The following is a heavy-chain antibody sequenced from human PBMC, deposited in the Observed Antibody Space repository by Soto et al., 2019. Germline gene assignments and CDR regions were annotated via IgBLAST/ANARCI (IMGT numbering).Heavy chain of an antibody. CDR1: GFTFSSYG. V-gene: IGHV3-30*18. Sequence: GGSLRLSCAASGFTFSSYGIHWVRQAPGKGLEWVAVISYDGSNKYYADSVKGRFTISRDNSKNTLYLQMNSLRAEDTAVYYCAKSISIVVVLFDYWGQGTLVTVSS. CDR3: AKSISIVVVLFDY. D-gene: IGHD3-22*01. J-gene: IGHJ4*02. CDR2: ISYDGSNK.